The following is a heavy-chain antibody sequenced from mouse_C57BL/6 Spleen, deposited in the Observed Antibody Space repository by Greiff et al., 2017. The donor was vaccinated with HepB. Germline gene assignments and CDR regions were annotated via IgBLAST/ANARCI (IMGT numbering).Heavy chain of an antibody. J-gene: IGHJ2*01. Sequence: EVQRVESGGGLVKPGGSLKLSCAASGFTFSSYAMSWVRQTPEKRLEWVATISDGGSYTYYPDNVKGRFTISRDNAKNNLYLQMSHLKSEDTAMYYCARGEDYYGSSYGYWGQGTTLTVSS. D-gene: IGHD1-1*01. CDR3: ARGEDYYGSSYGY. CDR2: ISDGGSYT. CDR1: GFTFSSYA. V-gene: IGHV5-4*01.